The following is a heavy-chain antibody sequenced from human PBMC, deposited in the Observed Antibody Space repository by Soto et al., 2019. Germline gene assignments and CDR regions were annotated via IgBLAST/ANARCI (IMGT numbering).Heavy chain of an antibody. CDR3: AMPLDYYDSSGYFDY. V-gene: IGHV1-69*13. CDR2: IIPIFGTA. J-gene: IGHJ4*02. D-gene: IGHD3-22*01. CDR1: GGTFSSYA. Sequence: GASVKVSCKASGGTFSSYAISWVRQAPGQGLEWMGGIIPIFGTANYAQKFQGRVTITADDSTSTAYMELSSLRSEDTAVYYCAMPLDYYDSSGYFDYWGQGTLVTVSS.